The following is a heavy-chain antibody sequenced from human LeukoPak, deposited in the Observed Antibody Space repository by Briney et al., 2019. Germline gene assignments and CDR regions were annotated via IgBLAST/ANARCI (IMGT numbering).Heavy chain of an antibody. V-gene: IGHV1-8*02. Sequence: ASVKVSCKASGYTFTSYYMHWVRQATGQGLEWMGWMNPNSGNTGYAQKFQGRVTMTRNTSISTAYMELSSLRSEDTAVYYCARVDKIRITMVRGVIRAYDYWGQGTLVTVSS. J-gene: IGHJ4*02. D-gene: IGHD3-10*01. CDR3: ARVDKIRITMVRGVIRAYDY. CDR2: MNPNSGNT. CDR1: GYTFTSYY.